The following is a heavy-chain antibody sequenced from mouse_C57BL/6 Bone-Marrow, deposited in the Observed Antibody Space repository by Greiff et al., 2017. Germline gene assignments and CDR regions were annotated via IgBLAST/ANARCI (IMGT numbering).Heavy chain of an antibody. V-gene: IGHV14-2*01. J-gene: IGHJ3*01. D-gene: IGHD1-1*02. CDR1: GFNIKDYY. Sequence: EVKLVESGAELVKPGASVKLSCTASGFNIKDYYMHWVKQRTEQGLEWIGRIDPEDGETKYAPKFQGKATITADKSSNTAYLQLSSLTSEDTAVYYCARGPMEDWFAYGGQGTLVTVSA. CDR3: ARGPMEDWFAY. CDR2: IDPEDGET.